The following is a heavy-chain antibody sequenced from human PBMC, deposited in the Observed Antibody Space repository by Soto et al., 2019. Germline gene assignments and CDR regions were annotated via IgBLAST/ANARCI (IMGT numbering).Heavy chain of an antibody. D-gene: IGHD3-16*02. J-gene: IGHJ6*02. CDR1: GFTFSSYA. CDR2: ISGSGDST. CDR3: AKLDYVWGSYRPFYYYYGMDV. Sequence: GGSLRLSCAASGFTFSSYAMSWVRQAPGKGLEWVSGISGSGDSTYYADSVKGRFTISRDNSKNTLYLQMNSLRAEDTAIYYCAKLDYVWGSYRPFYYYYGMDVWGQGTTVTVSS. V-gene: IGHV3-23*01.